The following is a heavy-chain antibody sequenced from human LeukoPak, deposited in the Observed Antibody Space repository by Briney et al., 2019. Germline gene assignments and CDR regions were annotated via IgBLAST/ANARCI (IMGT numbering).Heavy chain of an antibody. D-gene: IGHD2-2*01. CDR1: GFTFSTYG. Sequence: GGSLGLSCAASGFTFSTYGMRWVRQAPGKGLEWVAVISYDGSDKYYADSVKGRFTISRDNTKNTLYLQMNSLRAEDAAVYYCGKLGCSSTRCYINYWGQGTLVTVSS. V-gene: IGHV3-30*18. CDR2: ISYDGSDK. J-gene: IGHJ4*02. CDR3: GKLGCSSTRCYINY.